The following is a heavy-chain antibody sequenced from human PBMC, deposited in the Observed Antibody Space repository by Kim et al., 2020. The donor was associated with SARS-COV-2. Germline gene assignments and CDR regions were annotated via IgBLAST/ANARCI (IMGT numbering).Heavy chain of an antibody. V-gene: IGHV3-33*01. J-gene: IGHJ4*02. D-gene: IGHD6-13*01. CDR2: IWYDGSNK. CDR1: GFTFSSYG. CDR3: ARAREVYSSSQPLLC. Sequence: GGSLRLSCAASGFTFSSYGMHWVRQAPGKGLEWVAVIWYDGSNKYYADSVKGRFTISRDNSKNTLYLQMNSLRAEDTAVYYCARAREVYSSSQPLLCWGQGTLVTVSS.